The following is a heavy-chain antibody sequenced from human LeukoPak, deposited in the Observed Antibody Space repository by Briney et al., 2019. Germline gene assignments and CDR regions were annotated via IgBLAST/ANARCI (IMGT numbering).Heavy chain of an antibody. CDR2: IYYSGST. CDR3: ARHLPLSWFGELRGHWFDP. D-gene: IGHD3-10*01. CDR1: GGSFSSYY. V-gene: IGHV4-59*08. J-gene: IGHJ5*02. Sequence: SETLSLTCAVYGGSFSSYYWSWVRQPPGKGLEWIGYIYYSGSTNYNPSLKSRVTISVDTSKNQFSLKLSSVTAADTAVYYCARHLPLSWFGELRGHWFDPWGQGTLVTVSS.